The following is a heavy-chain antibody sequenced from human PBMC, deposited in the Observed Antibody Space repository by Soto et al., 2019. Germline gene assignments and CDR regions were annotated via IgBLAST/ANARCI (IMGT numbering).Heavy chain of an antibody. V-gene: IGHV4-59*08. CDR2: ISYSGST. D-gene: IGHD2-8*02. J-gene: IGHJ4*02. CDR1: GGSISSYY. CDR3: ATHVRGVIHY. Sequence: SETLSLTCTVSGGSISSYYWTWVRRPPGKGLEWIGYISYSGSTEYNPSLKSRFSISIDTSKNQFSLTVTSLTAADAAVYYCATHVRGVIHYWGQGIQVTVSS.